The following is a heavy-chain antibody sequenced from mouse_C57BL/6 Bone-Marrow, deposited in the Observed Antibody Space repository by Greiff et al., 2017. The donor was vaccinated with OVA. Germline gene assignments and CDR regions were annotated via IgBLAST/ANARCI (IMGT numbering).Heavy chain of an antibody. V-gene: IGHV1-66*01. CDR1: GYSFTSYY. D-gene: IGHD3-3*01. J-gene: IGHJ2*01. CDR2: IYPGSGNT. Sequence: QVQLQQSGPELVKPGASVKISCKASGYSFTSYYIHWVKQRPGQGLEWIGWIYPGSGNTKYNEKFKGKATLTADTSSSTAYMQLSSLTSEDSAVYDCARMGQRYYFDYWGQGTTLTVSS. CDR3: ARMGQRYYFDY.